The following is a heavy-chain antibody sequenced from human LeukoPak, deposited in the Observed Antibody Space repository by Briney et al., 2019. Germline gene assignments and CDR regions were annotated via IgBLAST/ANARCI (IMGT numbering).Heavy chain of an antibody. CDR2: IYYSGST. Sequence: LETLSLTCAVSGGSISRGSYYWGWISQPRGKGVEWIGSIYYSGSTYYNPSLKSRVTISVDTSKNQFSLKLSSVTAADTAVYYCARDDFSVFDPWGQGTLVTVSS. V-gene: IGHV4-39*02. J-gene: IGHJ5*02. CDR1: GGSISRGSYY. CDR3: ARDDFSVFDP. D-gene: IGHD2-21*02.